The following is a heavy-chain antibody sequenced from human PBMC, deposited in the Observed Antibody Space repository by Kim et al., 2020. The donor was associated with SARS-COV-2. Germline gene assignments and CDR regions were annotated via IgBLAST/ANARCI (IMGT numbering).Heavy chain of an antibody. CDR3: ATARVAAGGHYYYYGMEV. Sequence: GGSRRLSCAASGFTFNKAWMNWVRQAPGKGLEWVGLIKSETDGGTTDYAAPVKGRFTISRDDSQNTLFLQMNSLKTEDTAVYYCATARVAAGGHYYYYGMEVWGQGTTVTVSS. CDR1: GFTFNKAW. J-gene: IGHJ6*02. D-gene: IGHD6-13*01. V-gene: IGHV3-15*01. CDR2: IKSETDGGTT.